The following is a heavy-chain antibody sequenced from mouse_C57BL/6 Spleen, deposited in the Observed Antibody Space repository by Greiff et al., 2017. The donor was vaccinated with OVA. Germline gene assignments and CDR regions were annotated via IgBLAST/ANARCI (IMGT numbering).Heavy chain of an antibody. CDR2: INPNNGGT. CDR3: ARRGYYTLAY. J-gene: IGHJ3*01. CDR1: GYTFTDYN. D-gene: IGHD2-3*01. Sequence: EVQLVESGPELVKPGASVKIPCKASGYTFTDYNMDWVKQSHGKSLEWIGDINPNNGGTIYNQKFKGKATLTVDKSSSTAYMELRSLTSEDTAVYYCARRGYYTLAYWGQGTLVTVSA. V-gene: IGHV1-18*01.